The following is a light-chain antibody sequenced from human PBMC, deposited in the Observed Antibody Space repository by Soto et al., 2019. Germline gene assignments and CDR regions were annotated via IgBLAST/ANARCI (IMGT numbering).Light chain of an antibody. J-gene: IGKJ4*01. Sequence: DIQLTQSPSFLSASVGDRVTITCRASQGISSYLVWYQQKPGKAPKLLIYAAPTLQTGVPSRFSGSGSGTEFTLTISSLQPEDVATYYCQQHNSYSLTFGGGTKVEIK. V-gene: IGKV1-9*01. CDR3: QQHNSYSLT. CDR1: QGISSY. CDR2: AAP.